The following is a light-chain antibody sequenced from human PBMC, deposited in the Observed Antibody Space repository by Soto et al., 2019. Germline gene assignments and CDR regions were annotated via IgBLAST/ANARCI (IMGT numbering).Light chain of an antibody. CDR1: QSIRNN. CDR2: SAS. J-gene: IGKJ4*01. Sequence: EIVMTQSPATLSVSPGERATLSCRASQSIRNNLAWYQQKLGQAPRLLIYSASIRATGIPARFSVSGSGTEFTLTISSLQSEDFAVYYCQQYKNWPPITFGGGTKVEIK. V-gene: IGKV3-15*01. CDR3: QQYKNWPPIT.